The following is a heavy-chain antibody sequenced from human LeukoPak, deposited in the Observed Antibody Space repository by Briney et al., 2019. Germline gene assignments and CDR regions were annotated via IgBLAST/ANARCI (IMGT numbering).Heavy chain of an antibody. V-gene: IGHV3-23*01. CDR3: AKATYYYDSYGYNGVFDY. CDR1: GFNITSYA. D-gene: IGHD3-22*01. J-gene: IGHJ4*02. CDR2: VSGSADNT. Sequence: GGSLRLFCAASGFNITSYAMSWVRQAPGKGLEWVSAVSGSADNTYYADSVRGRFTISRDNSQNTLYLQMNSLRAEDAAVYYCAKATYYYDSYGYNGVFDYWGQGTLVTLSS.